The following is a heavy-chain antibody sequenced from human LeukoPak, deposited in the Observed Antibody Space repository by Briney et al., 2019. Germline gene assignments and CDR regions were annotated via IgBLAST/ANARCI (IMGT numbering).Heavy chain of an antibody. D-gene: IGHD3-22*01. J-gene: IGHJ4*02. CDR2: INPNTDYT. V-gene: IGHV1-2*02. CDR1: GYTFTGYY. Sequence: ASVKVSCKASGYTFTGYYIHWVRQAPGQGLEWMGYINPNTDYTNYAQNFQDRVTTTRDTSISTAFMELSSLRSDDTAVYYCAREEANTRIHFDYWGQGTLVTVSS. CDR3: AREEANTRIHFDY.